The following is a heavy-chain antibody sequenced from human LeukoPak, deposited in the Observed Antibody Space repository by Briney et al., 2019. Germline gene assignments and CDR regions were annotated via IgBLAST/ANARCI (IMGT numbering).Heavy chain of an antibody. CDR2: MYYSGGT. D-gene: IGHD1-26*01. Sequence: SETLSLTCTVSGGSISSSSYYWGWIRQPPGKGLEWIGSMYYSGGTYYNPSLKSRVTISVDTSKNQFSLELTSVTAADTAVYYCARHSGSYLKSALHIWGQGTMVTVSS. V-gene: IGHV4-39*01. CDR1: GGSISSSSYY. J-gene: IGHJ3*02. CDR3: ARHSGSYLKSALHI.